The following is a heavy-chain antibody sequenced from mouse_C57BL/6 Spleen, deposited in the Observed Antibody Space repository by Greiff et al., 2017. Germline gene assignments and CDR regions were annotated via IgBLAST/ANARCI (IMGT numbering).Heavy chain of an antibody. J-gene: IGHJ4*01. CDR3: ARFYGSSAMDY. Sequence: QVQLQQPGAELVKPGASVKMSCTASGYTFTSYWITWVKQRPGQGLEWIGDIYPGSGSTNYNEKFKSQATLTVDTSSSTAYMQLSSLTSEDSAVYYCARFYGSSAMDYWGQGTSVTVSS. V-gene: IGHV1-55*01. D-gene: IGHD1-1*01. CDR2: IYPGSGST. CDR1: GYTFTSYW.